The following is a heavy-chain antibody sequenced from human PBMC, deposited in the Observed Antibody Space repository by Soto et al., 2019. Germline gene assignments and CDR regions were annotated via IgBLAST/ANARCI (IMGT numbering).Heavy chain of an antibody. Sequence: ASETLSLTCAVSGGSISSGGYSWSWIRQPPGKGLEWIGYIYHSGSTYYNPSLKSRVTISVDRSKNQFSLKLSSVTAADTAVYYCARAGGYCRGGSCYKRYYYYGMDVWGQGTTVTVSS. CDR2: IYHSGST. J-gene: IGHJ6*02. CDR1: GGSISSGGYS. D-gene: IGHD2-15*01. CDR3: ARAGGYCRGGSCYKRYYYYGMDV. V-gene: IGHV4-30-2*01.